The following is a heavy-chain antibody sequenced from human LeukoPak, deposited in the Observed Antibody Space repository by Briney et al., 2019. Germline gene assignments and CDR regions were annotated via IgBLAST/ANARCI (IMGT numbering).Heavy chain of an antibody. CDR2: ISHSGNT. D-gene: IGHD3-22*01. J-gene: IGHJ4*02. Sequence: SETLSLTCTVSGGSISSAPYYWRWIRQRPGTGLEWMGYISHSGNTYYNPSLKSRLNISADTSRNQFSLKLRSVTAADTALYFCAREGYYYDSSGPIDYWGQGTRVTVSS. V-gene: IGHV4-31*03. CDR1: GGSISSAPYY. CDR3: AREGYYYDSSGPIDY.